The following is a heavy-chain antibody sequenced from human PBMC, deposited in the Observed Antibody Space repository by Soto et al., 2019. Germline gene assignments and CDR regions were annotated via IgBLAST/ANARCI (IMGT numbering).Heavy chain of an antibody. V-gene: IGHV4-59*01. J-gene: IGHJ4*02. CDR1: GGSISSYY. Sequence: SGTLSLTCTVSGGSISSYYWSWIRQPPGKGLEWIGYIYYSGSTNYNPSLKSRVTISVDTSKNQFSLKLSSVTAADTAVYYCARAYYDSPVDYWGQGTLVTVSS. D-gene: IGHD3-22*01. CDR2: IYYSGST. CDR3: ARAYYDSPVDY.